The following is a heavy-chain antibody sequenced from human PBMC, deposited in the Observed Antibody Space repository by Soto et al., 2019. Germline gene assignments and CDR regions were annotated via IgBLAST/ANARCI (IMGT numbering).Heavy chain of an antibody. CDR3: ARPDEGGYSSNHHYYYALDV. CDR1: GGTFRSYS. D-gene: IGHD3-22*01. CDR2: IIPIFDIT. J-gene: IGHJ6*02. V-gene: IGHV1-69*13. Sequence: SVKVSCKASGGTFRSYSISWVRQAPGQGLEWMGGIIPIFDITNYAQKFQGRVTITADESTSTAYMELSSLGSDDTAVYYCARPDEGGYSSNHHYYYALDVWGQGTLVTVSS.